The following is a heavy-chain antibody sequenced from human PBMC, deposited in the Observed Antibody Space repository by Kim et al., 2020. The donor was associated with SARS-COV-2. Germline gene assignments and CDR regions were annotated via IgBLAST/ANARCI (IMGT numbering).Heavy chain of an antibody. CDR2: IKQDGSEK. V-gene: IGHV3-7*03. D-gene: IGHD1-26*01. CDR3: ARDRSGSYFNNYYYYGMDV. Sequence: GGSLRLSCAASGFTFSRYWMSWVRQAPGKGLEWVANIKQDGSEKYYVDSVKGRFTISRDNAKNSLYLQMNSLRAEDTAVYYCARDRSGSYFNNYYYYGMDVWGQGTTVTVSS. CDR1: GFTFSRYW. J-gene: IGHJ6*02.